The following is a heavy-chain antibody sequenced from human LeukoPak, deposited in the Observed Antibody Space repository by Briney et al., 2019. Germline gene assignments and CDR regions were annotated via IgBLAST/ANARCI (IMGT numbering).Heavy chain of an antibody. CDR2: ISSSSDYI. CDR3: AREVFSGSN. CDR1: GFTFSTYS. V-gene: IGHV3-21*01. J-gene: IGHJ4*02. Sequence: GGSLRLSCAASGFTFSTYSMNWVRQAPGKGLEWVSSISSSSDYICYADSVKGRFTISRDNAKYSLYLQMNSLRAADTAVYYCAREVFSGSNWGQGTLVTVSS. D-gene: IGHD3-22*01.